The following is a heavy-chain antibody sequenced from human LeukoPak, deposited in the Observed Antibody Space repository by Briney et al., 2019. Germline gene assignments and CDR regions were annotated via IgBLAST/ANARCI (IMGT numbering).Heavy chain of an antibody. V-gene: IGHV3-21*01. CDR2: ISSSSSYI. Sequence: PGGSLRLSCAASGFTFSSYSMNWVRQAPGKGLEWVSSISSSSSYIYYADSVKGRFTISRDNTYNTLFLQMSSLRPEDTAVYYCATESPYGDGFDPWGQGTLVTVSS. J-gene: IGHJ5*02. CDR3: ATESPYGDGFDP. D-gene: IGHD4/OR15-4a*01. CDR1: GFTFSSYS.